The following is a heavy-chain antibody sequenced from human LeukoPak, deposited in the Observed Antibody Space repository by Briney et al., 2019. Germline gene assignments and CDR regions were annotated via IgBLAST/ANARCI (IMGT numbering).Heavy chain of an antibody. Sequence: NPSETLSLTCAVSGYSISSSNWWGWIRQPPGKGLEWIGYIYYSGSTYYNPSLKSRVTMSVDTSKNQFSLKLSSVTAVDTAVYYCARTRSSESSGYYFGDAFDIWGQGTMVTVSS. D-gene: IGHD3-22*01. CDR1: GYSISSSNW. CDR3: ARTRSSESSGYYFGDAFDI. CDR2: IYYSGST. J-gene: IGHJ3*02. V-gene: IGHV4-28*01.